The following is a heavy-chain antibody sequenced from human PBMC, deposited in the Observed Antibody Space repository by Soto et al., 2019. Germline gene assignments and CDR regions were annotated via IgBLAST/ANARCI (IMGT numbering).Heavy chain of an antibody. CDR1: GGSISSGDYY. D-gene: IGHD3-9*01. J-gene: IGHJ4*02. CDR3: ARWADILTGYYTFDY. CDR2: IYYSGST. V-gene: IGHV4-30-4*01. Sequence: SETLSLTCTVSGGSISSGDYYWSWILQPPGKGLEWIGYIYYSGSTYYNPSLKSRVTISVDTSKNQFSLKLSSVTAADTAVYYCARWADILTGYYTFDYWGQGTLVTVS.